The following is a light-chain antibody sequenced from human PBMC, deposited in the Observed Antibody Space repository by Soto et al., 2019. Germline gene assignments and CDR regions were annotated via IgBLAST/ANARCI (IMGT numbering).Light chain of an antibody. CDR1: QSVRTN. Sequence: EIVLTQSPATLSVSPGEGATLSCRASQSVRTNLAWYQQKPGQPPRLLIYGASTRASDIPARFSGSGSGTEFTLTISSLQSEDFAVYYCQQYNNGPPLTFGGGTKVNIK. V-gene: IGKV3-15*01. J-gene: IGKJ4*01. CDR2: GAS. CDR3: QQYNNGPPLT.